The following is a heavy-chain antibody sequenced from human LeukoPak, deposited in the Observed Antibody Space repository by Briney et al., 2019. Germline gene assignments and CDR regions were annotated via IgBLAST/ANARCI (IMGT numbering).Heavy chain of an antibody. CDR3: AKDSSYGDYFDY. J-gene: IGHJ4*02. CDR2: IYSGGST. V-gene: IGHV3-53*01. Sequence: PGGSLRLSCTASGFTVSSNYMSWVRQAPGKGLEWVSVIYSGGSTYYADSVKGRFTISRDNSKNTLYLQMNSLRAEDTAVYYCAKDSSYGDYFDYWGQGTLVTVSS. D-gene: IGHD4-17*01. CDR1: GFTVSSNY.